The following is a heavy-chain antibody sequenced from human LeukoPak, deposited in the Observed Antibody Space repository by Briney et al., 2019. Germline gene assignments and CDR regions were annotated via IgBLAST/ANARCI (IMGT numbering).Heavy chain of an antibody. Sequence: GGSLRLSCTASGFTFSDYYMSWIRQAPGKGLGWVSYISSSGSTIYYADSVKGRFTISRDNAKNSLYLQMNSLRAEDTAVYYCAGGGWFGEPSAFDIWGQGTMVTVSS. J-gene: IGHJ3*02. V-gene: IGHV3-11*01. CDR2: ISSSGSTI. CDR1: GFTFSDYY. CDR3: AGGGWFGEPSAFDI. D-gene: IGHD3-10*01.